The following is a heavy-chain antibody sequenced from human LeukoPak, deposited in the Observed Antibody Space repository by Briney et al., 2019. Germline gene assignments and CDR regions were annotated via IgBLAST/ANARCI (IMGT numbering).Heavy chain of an antibody. J-gene: IGHJ3*02. D-gene: IGHD4-17*01. V-gene: IGHV1-69*05. CDR1: GYTFTDYY. CDR2: IIPIFGTA. CDR3: AREVTTLAFDI. Sequence: ASVKVSCKASGYTFTDYYMHWVRQAPGQGLEWMGGIIPIFGTANYAQKFQGRVTITTDESTSTAYMELSSLRSEDTAVYYCAREVTTLAFDIWGQGTMVTVSS.